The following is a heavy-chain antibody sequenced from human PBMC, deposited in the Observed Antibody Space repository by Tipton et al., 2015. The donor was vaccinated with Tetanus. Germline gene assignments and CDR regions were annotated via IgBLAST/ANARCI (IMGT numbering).Heavy chain of an antibody. CDR2: IYTSRIT. CDR1: GGPTRDFY. V-gene: IGHV4-4*07. Sequence: GLVKPSENLSLNCTVSGGPTRDFYWTWIRQAAGKRLEWIGRIYTSRITIYNPSLKSRVSMSMDTSRNQFSLELSSVTAADTAMYYCARANYNFPKKGPFDSWGQGTLVIVSS. J-gene: IGHJ4*02. D-gene: IGHD3-3*01. CDR3: ARANYNFPKKGPFDS.